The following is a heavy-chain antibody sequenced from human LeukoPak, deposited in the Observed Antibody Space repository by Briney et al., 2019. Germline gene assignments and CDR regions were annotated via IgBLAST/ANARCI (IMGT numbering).Heavy chain of an antibody. D-gene: IGHD1-20*01. CDR3: ARVWWEEYRSIIGTREEFDP. CDR2: IYHSGST. CDR1: GGSINSCSYY. Sequence: SETLSLTCTVSGGSINSCSYYWGWIRQPPGKGLEWIGSIYHSGSTYYNPSLKSRVTISVDTSKNHFSLKLSSVTAADTAVYYCARVWWEEYRSIIGTREEFDPWGQGTLVTVSS. J-gene: IGHJ5*02. V-gene: IGHV4-39*07.